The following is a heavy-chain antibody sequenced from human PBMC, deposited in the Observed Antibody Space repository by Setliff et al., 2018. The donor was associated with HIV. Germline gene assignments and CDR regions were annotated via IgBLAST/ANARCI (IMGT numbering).Heavy chain of an antibody. Sequence: ASVKVSCKASGYTFTGYDINWVRQATGQGLEWMGWMNPDSGNTGYTQKFQGRVTMTRNTSISTAYMELSSLRSEDTAMYYCATDPGYSSTWYSESFQHWGQGTVVTVSS. CDR1: GYTFTGYD. V-gene: IGHV1-8*01. CDR3: ATDPGYSSTWYSESFQH. J-gene: IGHJ1*01. D-gene: IGHD6-13*01. CDR2: MNPDSGNT.